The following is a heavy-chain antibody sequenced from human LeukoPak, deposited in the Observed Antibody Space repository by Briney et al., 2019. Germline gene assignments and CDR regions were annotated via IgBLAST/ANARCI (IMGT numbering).Heavy chain of an antibody. CDR3: ARGRGGSYDY. Sequence: GGSLRLSCAASGFTFSDYAMHWVRQAPGRGLEYVSAISSNGVKTYYAESVKGRFTISRGNSKNTLYLEMGSLRAEDTAVYYCARGRGGSYDYWGQGTLVTVAS. CDR2: ISSNGVKT. CDR1: GFTFSDYA. J-gene: IGHJ4*02. D-gene: IGHD1-26*01. V-gene: IGHV3-64*02.